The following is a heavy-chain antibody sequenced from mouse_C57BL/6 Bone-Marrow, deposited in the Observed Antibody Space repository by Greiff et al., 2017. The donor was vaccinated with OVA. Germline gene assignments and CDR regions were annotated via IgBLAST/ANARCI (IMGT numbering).Heavy chain of an antibody. CDR3: ARPGAGWLAY. V-gene: IGHV1-53*01. CDR1: GYTFTSYW. J-gene: IGHJ3*01. CDR2: INPSNGGT. D-gene: IGHD3-3*01. Sequence: QVQLQQPGTDLVKPGASVKLSCKASGYTFTSYWMHWVKQRPGQGLAWIGNINPSNGGTNYNEKFKSKATPTVDKSSSTAYMQRSSLTSEDSAVYYCARPGAGWLAYWGQGTLVTVSA.